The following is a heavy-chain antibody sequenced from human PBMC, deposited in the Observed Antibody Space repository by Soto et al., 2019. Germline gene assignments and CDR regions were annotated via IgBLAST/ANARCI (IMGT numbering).Heavy chain of an antibody. J-gene: IGHJ3*02. V-gene: IGHV4-39*01. CDR2: IYYSGST. D-gene: IGHD4-17*01. Sequence: PGGSLRLSCAASGFTFSYYWGWIRQPPGKGLEWIGSIYYSGSTYYNPSLKSRVTISVDTSKNQFSLKLSSVTAADTAVYYCARHGRRSTVTTWNAFDIWGQGTMVTVSS. CDR1: GFTFSYY. CDR3: ARHGRRSTVTTWNAFDI.